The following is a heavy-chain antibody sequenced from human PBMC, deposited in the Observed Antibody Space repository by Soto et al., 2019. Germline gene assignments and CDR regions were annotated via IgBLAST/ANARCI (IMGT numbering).Heavy chain of an antibody. CDR3: ARDLWGYCGADCYPLDV. D-gene: IGHD2-21*02. Sequence: PGGSLRLSCAASGFTFRSYWIHWVRQAPGKGLVWVSRISNDGNMRSYADSVKGRFTISRDNAENTLYLQMNSLRADDTAVYYCARDLWGYCGADCYPLDVWGQGTTVTVSS. CDR1: GFTFRSYW. J-gene: IGHJ6*02. CDR2: ISNDGNMR. V-gene: IGHV3-74*01.